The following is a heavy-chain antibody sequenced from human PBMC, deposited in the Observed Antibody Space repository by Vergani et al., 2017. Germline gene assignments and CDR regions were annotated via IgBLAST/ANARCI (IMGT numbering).Heavy chain of an antibody. V-gene: IGHV3-9*01. Sequence: EVQLVESGGGLVQPGRSLRLSCAASGFTFDDYAMHWVRQAPGKGLEWVSGISWNSGSIGYADSVKGRFTISRDNSKNTLYLQMNSLRAEDTAVYYCAKEYLAWGMDVWGQGTTVTVSS. CDR2: ISWNSGSI. J-gene: IGHJ6*02. D-gene: IGHD3-10*01. CDR3: AKEYLAWGMDV. CDR1: GFTFDDYA.